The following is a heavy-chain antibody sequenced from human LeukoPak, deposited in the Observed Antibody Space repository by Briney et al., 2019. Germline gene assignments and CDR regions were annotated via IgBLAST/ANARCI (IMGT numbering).Heavy chain of an antibody. CDR3: ATPASYGGNSEYFQH. V-gene: IGHV1-24*01. J-gene: IGHJ1*01. CDR2: FDPEDGET. D-gene: IGHD4-23*01. CDR1: GYTLTELS. Sequence: ASVKVSCKVSGYTLTELSMHWVRQAPGKGLEWMGGFDPEDGETIYAQKFQGRVTMTEDTSTDTAYMELSSLRSEDTAVYYCATPASYGGNSEYFQHWARAPWSPPPQ.